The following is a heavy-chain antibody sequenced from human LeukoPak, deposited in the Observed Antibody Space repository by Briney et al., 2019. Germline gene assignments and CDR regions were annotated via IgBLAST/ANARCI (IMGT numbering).Heavy chain of an antibody. CDR3: AKAYTRSWYAAFDI. Sequence: PGGSLRLSCAASGFAFTDYAISWVRQAPGKGLEWVSAITDSGSATYYADSVKGRFTISRDNSKNTLYLQMNSLRGDDTAIYYCAKAYTRSWYAAFDIWGQGTMVTISS. CDR1: GFAFTDYA. J-gene: IGHJ3*02. D-gene: IGHD6-13*01. V-gene: IGHV3-23*01. CDR2: ITDSGSAT.